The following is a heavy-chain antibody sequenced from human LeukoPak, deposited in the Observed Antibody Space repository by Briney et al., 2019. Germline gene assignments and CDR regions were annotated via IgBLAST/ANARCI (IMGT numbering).Heavy chain of an antibody. Sequence: SETLSLTCTVSGGSISSYYWSWIRQPPGKGLEWIGYIYYSGSTNYNPSLKSRVTISVDTSKNQFSLKLSSVTAADTAVYYCARAEYCSSTSCSDFDYWGQGTLVTVSS. D-gene: IGHD2-2*01. CDR1: GGSISSYY. J-gene: IGHJ4*02. CDR2: IYYSGST. V-gene: IGHV4-59*01. CDR3: ARAEYCSSTSCSDFDY.